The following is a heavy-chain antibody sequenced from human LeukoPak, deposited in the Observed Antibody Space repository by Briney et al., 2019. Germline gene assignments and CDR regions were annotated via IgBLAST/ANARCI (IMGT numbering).Heavy chain of an antibody. D-gene: IGHD3-22*01. Sequence: SETLSLTCSVSGGSISSYHWSWVRQPPGKGLEWIGDVYYTGRTKSNPSLKSRVTISVDTSKNQFSLNLSSVTAADTAVYYCARDNGPVVVGEFHHFYYYMDVWGKGTTVTVSS. CDR3: ARDNGPVVVGEFHHFYYYMDV. CDR1: GGSISSYH. CDR2: VYYTGRT. V-gene: IGHV4-59*01. J-gene: IGHJ6*03.